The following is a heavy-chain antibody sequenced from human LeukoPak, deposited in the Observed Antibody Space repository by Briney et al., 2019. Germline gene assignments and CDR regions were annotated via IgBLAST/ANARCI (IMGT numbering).Heavy chain of an antibody. CDR3: ARDRDSGSPGPFDY. D-gene: IGHD1-26*01. CDR1: GGTFSSYA. V-gene: IGHV1-69*05. J-gene: IGHJ4*02. Sequence: ASVKVSCKASGGTFSSYAISWVRQAPGQGLEWMGGIIPIFGTANYAQKFQGRVTITTDESTSTAYMELSSLRSEDTAVYYCARDRDSGSPGPFDYWGQGTLVTVSS. CDR2: IIPIFGTA.